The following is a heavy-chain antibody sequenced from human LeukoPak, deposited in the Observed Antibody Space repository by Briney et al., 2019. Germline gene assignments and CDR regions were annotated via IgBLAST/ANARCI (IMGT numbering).Heavy chain of an antibody. CDR2: INPNSGGT. D-gene: IGHD6-6*01. J-gene: IGHJ4*02. Sequence: ASVKVSCKASGYTFSGFYIHWVRQAPGQGLEWMGWINPNSGGTNYAQKFQGRVTMTTDTSISTAYVELSRLRSDDTAVYYCARDSSSSFDYWGQGTLVTVSS. CDR3: ARDSSSSFDY. CDR1: GYTFSGFY. V-gene: IGHV1-2*02.